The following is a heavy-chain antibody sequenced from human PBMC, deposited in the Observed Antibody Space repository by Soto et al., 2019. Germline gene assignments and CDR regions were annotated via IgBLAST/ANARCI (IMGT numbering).Heavy chain of an antibody. D-gene: IGHD6-19*01. CDR2: ISSSSSTI. J-gene: IGHJ4*02. CDR3: ARASPPGWHFDY. CDR1: EFTFSSYS. Sequence: EAQLVESGGGLVQPGGSLRLSCAASEFTFSSYSMNWVRQAPGKGLEWISYISSSSSTIYYAVSVRGPFTISRDNAKNSLYMQMNSLRDEDTAVYYCARASPPGWHFDYWGQGTLVTVSS. V-gene: IGHV3-48*02.